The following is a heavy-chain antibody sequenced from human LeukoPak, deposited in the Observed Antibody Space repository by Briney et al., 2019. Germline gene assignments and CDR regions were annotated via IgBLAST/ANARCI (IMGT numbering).Heavy chain of an antibody. CDR2: IKQDGSEK. D-gene: IGHD3-22*01. CDR1: GFTFSSYW. CDR3: ARNYYDSFVLS. J-gene: IGHJ4*02. V-gene: IGHV3-7*03. Sequence: GGSLRLSRAASGFTFSSYWMSWVPQAPGKGLEWVANIKQDGSEKYYVDSVKGRFTISRDNAKNSLYLQMNSLRAEDTAVYYCARNYYDSFVLSWGQGTLVTVSS.